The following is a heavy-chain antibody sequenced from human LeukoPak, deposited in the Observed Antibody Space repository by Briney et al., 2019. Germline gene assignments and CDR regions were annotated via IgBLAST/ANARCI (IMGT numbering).Heavy chain of an antibody. CDR1: VYSLIYLS. D-gene: IGHD6-19*01. V-gene: IGHV1-24*01. Sequence: ASVTVSCTLSVYSLIYLSIHWVREAPGEGREWMGGFDSENNKMVYSQKFQGRVTMTEDTSADIAYMELTSLRSEDTAVYFCATDRVYRSSGRSWGFFDYWGQGTLVIVSS. CDR3: ATDRVYRSSGRSWGFFDY. J-gene: IGHJ4*02. CDR2: FDSENNKM.